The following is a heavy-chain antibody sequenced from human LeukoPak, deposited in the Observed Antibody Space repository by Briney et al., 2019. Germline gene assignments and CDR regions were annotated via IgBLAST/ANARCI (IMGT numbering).Heavy chain of an antibody. D-gene: IGHD3-10*01. CDR1: GYIFTSFY. CDR2: INPSGGNT. Sequence: ASVKVSCKASGYIFTSFYMHWVRQAPGQGLEWMGIINPSGGNTGYAQKFQGRVTMTRDTSTSTVYMELSSLRSEDTAVYYCARVYYGSGSYLFHSLYYFDYWGQGTLVTVSS. CDR3: ARVYYGSGSYLFHSLYYFDY. J-gene: IGHJ4*02. V-gene: IGHV1-46*01.